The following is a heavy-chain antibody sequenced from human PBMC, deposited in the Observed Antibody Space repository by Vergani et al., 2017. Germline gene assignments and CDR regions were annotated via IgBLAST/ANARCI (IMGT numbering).Heavy chain of an antibody. CDR2: IYPDDSDT. CDR1: GYSFTSYW. D-gene: IGHD3-3*01. CDR3: ARQFMWSGGSLYVMDV. J-gene: IGHJ6*02. Sequence: EVQLVQSGAEVKKPGESLKISCKGSGYSFTSYWIGWVRQMPEKGLEWMGIIYPDDSDTRYSPSFQGQVTISADKSISTAYLQWSSLKASDTAIYYCARQFMWSGGSLYVMDVRVQGTTVTVSS. V-gene: IGHV5-51*01.